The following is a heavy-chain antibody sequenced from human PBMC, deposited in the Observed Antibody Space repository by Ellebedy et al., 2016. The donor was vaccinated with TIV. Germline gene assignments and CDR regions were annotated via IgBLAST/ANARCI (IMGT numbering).Heavy chain of an antibody. CDR1: GFTYSTYV. D-gene: IGHD2-2*01. J-gene: IGHJ4*02. V-gene: IGHV3-23*01. CDR3: AKKHCTTTTCDAWGFFDF. Sequence: GESLKISXAASGFTYSTYVMSWVRQAPGKRLEWVSGINGNEDNRYYADSVKGRFTISRDTSKSTLYLQMNSLRADDTAVYYCAKKHCTTTTCDAWGFFDFWGRGTLVTVSS. CDR2: INGNEDNR.